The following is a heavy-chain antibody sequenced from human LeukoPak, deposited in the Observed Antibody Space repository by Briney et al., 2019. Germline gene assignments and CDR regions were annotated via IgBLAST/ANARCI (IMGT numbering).Heavy chain of an antibody. CDR1: GDSVSTNTGA. CDR2: TYYRSQWHN. CDR3: ARGGSFAFDI. V-gene: IGHV6-1*01. Sequence: SQTLLLTCAISGDSVSTNTGAWNCIRQSPSRGLEWLGRTYYRSQWHNEYAVSVKSRINVTPDTSKNQVSLQLNSVTLEDTAVYYCARGGSFAFDIWGQGTMVTVSA. J-gene: IGHJ3*02. D-gene: IGHD2-15*01.